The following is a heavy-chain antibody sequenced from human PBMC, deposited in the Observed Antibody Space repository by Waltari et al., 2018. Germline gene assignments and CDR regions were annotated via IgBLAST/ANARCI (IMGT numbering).Heavy chain of an antibody. CDR3: ARGELNLCFGGNPGYFDY. D-gene: IGHD1-26*01. Sequence: QVQLVQSGAEVKKPGASVKVSCKASGYTFTGYYMHWVRQAPGQGLEWMGRINPNSGGANYAQDCQGRVTITRDASISTAYMELSRLRSDDTAVYYCARGELNLCFGGNPGYFDYWGQGTLVTVSS. CDR1: GYTFTGYY. V-gene: IGHV1-2*06. CDR2: INPNSGGA. J-gene: IGHJ4*02.